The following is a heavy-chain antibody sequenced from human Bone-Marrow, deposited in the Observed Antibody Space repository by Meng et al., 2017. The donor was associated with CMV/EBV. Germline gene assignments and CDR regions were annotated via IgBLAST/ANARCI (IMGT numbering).Heavy chain of an antibody. V-gene: IGHV3-74*01. CDR1: GFTFSSYW. J-gene: IGHJ6*02. Sequence: GGSLRLSCAASGFTFSSYWMHWVRQAPGKGLVWVSRINSDGSSTSYADSVKGRFTISRDNAKNTLYLQMNSLRAEDTAVYYCARNMYDFWSGYPLFGYYYGMDVWGQGTTVTVSS. CDR2: INSDGSST. D-gene: IGHD3-3*01. CDR3: ARNMYDFWSGYPLFGYYYGMDV.